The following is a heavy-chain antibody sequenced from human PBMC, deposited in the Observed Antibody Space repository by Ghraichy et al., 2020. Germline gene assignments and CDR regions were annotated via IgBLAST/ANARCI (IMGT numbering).Heavy chain of an antibody. CDR1: GGSINSGSFS. CDR3: ARAPYDDDGFYDDGFDI. J-gene: IGHJ3*02. CDR2: IYHSGTT. V-gene: IGHV4-30-2*06. Sequence: LRLSCAVSGGSINSGSFSWSWIRQSPGKGLEWIGYIYHSGTTYYNPSLKSRVTISLDDSKNQFSLRLNSVTAADTAVYYCARAPYDDDGFYDDGFDIWGQGTMITVSS. D-gene: IGHD3-22*01.